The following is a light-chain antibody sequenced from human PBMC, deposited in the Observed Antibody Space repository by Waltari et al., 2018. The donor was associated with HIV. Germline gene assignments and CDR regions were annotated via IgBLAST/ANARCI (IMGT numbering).Light chain of an antibody. J-gene: IGKJ2*01. CDR3: QQYNSHSYT. CDR1: QIINNW. V-gene: IGKV1-5*03. Sequence: DVQMTQSPSTLSASVGDGVAITCRASQIINNWLAWYQQRPGRPPKLLIYKTSKLESGVPVRFIGSGSGAEFTLTIDGLQPDDFATYFCQQYNSHSYTFGQGTRLDI. CDR2: KTS.